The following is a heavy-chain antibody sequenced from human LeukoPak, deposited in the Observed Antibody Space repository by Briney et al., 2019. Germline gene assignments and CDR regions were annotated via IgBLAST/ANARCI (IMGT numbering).Heavy chain of an antibody. CDR2: INHSGST. CDR3: ARGGDDVVVVVAAMGSLGWFDP. CDR1: GGSFNGYY. V-gene: IGHV4-34*01. Sequence: SETLSLTCAVYGGSFNGYYWSWIRQPPGKGLEWIGEINHSGSTNYNPSLKSRVTISVDTSKNQFSLKLSSVTAADTAVYYCARGGDDVVVVVAAMGSLGWFDPWGQGALVTVSS. J-gene: IGHJ5*02. D-gene: IGHD2-15*01.